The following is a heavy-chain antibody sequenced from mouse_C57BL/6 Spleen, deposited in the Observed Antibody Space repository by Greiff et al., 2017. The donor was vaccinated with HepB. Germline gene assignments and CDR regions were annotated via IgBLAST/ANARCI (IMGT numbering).Heavy chain of an antibody. J-gene: IGHJ4*01. CDR3: ARGYYYGSSSYAMDY. V-gene: IGHV5-17*01. Sequence: DVKLQESGGGLVKPGGSLKLSCAASGFTFSDYGMHWVRQAPEKGLEWVAYISSGSSTIYYADTVKGRFTISRDNAKNTLFLQMTSLRSEDTAMYYCARGYYYGSSSYAMDYWGQGTSVTVSS. CDR2: ISSGSSTI. CDR1: GFTFSDYG. D-gene: IGHD1-1*01.